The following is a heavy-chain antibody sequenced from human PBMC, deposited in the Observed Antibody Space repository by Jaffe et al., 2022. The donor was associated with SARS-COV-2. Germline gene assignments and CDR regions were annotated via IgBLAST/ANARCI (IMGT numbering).Heavy chain of an antibody. Sequence: EVQLLESGGGLVQPGGSLRLSCAASGFTFSNYDMSWVRRAPGKGLEWVSNVNTGGDTTYYTDSVKGRFTISRDNSKNTLYLQMNGLRAEDTAVYYCARTPYYYDNTGYYYYFDYWAQGTLVTVSS. D-gene: IGHD3-22*01. CDR1: GFTFSNYD. CDR2: VNTGGDTT. V-gene: IGHV3-23*01. J-gene: IGHJ4*02. CDR3: ARTPYYYDNTGYYYYFDY.